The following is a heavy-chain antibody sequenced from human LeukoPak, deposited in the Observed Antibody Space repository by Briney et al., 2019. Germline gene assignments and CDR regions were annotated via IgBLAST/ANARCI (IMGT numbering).Heavy chain of an antibody. CDR1: GGTFSSYA. CDR3: ARVLFKQRYYDSSGQGSFDY. CDR2: IIPIFGTA. Sequence: SVKVSCKASGGTFSSYAISWVRQAPGQGLEWTGGIIPIFGTANYAQKFQGRVTITTDESTSTAYMELSSLRSEDTAVYYCARVLFKQRYYDSSGQGSFDYWGQGTLVTVSS. J-gene: IGHJ4*02. D-gene: IGHD3-22*01. V-gene: IGHV1-69*05.